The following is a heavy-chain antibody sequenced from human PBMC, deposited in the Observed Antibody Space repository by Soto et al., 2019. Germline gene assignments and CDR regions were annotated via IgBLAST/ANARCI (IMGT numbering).Heavy chain of an antibody. CDR3: AKTVWEDSGSAPSVTLDF. V-gene: IGHV3-23*01. J-gene: IGHJ4*02. D-gene: IGHD5-12*01. Sequence: EVQLLESGGDLVQPGGSLRLSCAASGFTFSDYTMTWVRQSPGKGLEWVSTISDTTFYADSVKGRFTISRDNSRNLVYMQMNSLRAEDTATYYCAKTVWEDSGSAPSVTLDFGGQGTLVIVSS. CDR2: ISDTT. CDR1: GFTFSDYT.